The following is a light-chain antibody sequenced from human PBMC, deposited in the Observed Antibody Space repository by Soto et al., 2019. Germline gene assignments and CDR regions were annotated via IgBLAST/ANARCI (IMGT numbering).Light chain of an antibody. CDR1: QSITGW. V-gene: IGKV1-5*03. Sequence: GDRVTITCRASQSITGWVAWYQQKPGKAPKLLIYKASSLGSGVPSRISGSGSGTEFTLTISSLQPEDSASYYCQQYNSYSPTFGQGTRLEIK. CDR3: QQYNSYSPT. J-gene: IGKJ2*01. CDR2: KAS.